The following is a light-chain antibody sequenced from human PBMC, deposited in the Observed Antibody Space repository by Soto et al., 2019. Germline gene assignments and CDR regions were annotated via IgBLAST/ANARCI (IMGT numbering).Light chain of an antibody. CDR2: GAS. Sequence: EIVLTQSPGTLSLSPGERATLSCRASQSVSSSYLAWYQQKPGQAPRLLIYGASSRATGIPDRSSGSGSGTDFTLTISRLEPEDFALYYCQQYGSSPAFGGGTKVEIK. V-gene: IGKV3-20*01. J-gene: IGKJ4*01. CDR3: QQYGSSPA. CDR1: QSVSSSY.